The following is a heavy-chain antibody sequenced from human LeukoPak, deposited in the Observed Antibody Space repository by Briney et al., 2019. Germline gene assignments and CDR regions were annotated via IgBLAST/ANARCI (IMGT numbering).Heavy chain of an antibody. D-gene: IGHD2/OR15-2a*01. Sequence: SETLSLTCIVSGDSLSSGNYYWTWIRQPAGKRLEWIGRIYSNGETNYNPALHSRGTILLDTSKNHFSVSLSSVTATDTAIYFCARGRGGRLSASNWFDTWGQGTLVIVSS. CDR1: GDSLSSGNYY. CDR2: IYSNGET. J-gene: IGHJ5*02. CDR3: ARGRGGRLSASNWFDT. V-gene: IGHV4-61*02.